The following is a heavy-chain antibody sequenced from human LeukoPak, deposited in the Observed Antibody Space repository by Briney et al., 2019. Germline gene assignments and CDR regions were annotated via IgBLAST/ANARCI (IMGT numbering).Heavy chain of an antibody. D-gene: IGHD3-22*01. CDR3: ARTSSGYDYYYGMDV. CDR2: INTNTGNP. Sequence: GGSLRLSCAASGYTFTSYAMNWVRQAPGQGLEWMGWINTNTGNPTYAQGFTGRFVFSLDTSVSTAYLQISSLKAEDTAVYYCARTSSGYDYYYGMDVWGQGTTVTVSS. J-gene: IGHJ6*02. CDR1: GYTFTSYA. V-gene: IGHV7-4-1*02.